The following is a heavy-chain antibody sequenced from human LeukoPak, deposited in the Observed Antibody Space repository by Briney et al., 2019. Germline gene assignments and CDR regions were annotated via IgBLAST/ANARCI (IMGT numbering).Heavy chain of an antibody. Sequence: ASVKVSCKTSGYTFTNYYMHWVRQAPGQGLEWMGIINPSGTSTTYAQKLQGRVTMTTDTSTSTAYMELRSLRSDDTAVYYCARDQWELPGGAFDIWGQGTMVTVSS. V-gene: IGHV1-46*01. D-gene: IGHD1-26*01. CDR2: INPSGTST. CDR3: ARDQWELPGGAFDI. J-gene: IGHJ3*02. CDR1: GYTFTNYY.